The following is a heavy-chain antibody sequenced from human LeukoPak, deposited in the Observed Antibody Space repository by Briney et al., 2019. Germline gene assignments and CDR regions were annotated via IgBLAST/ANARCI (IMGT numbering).Heavy chain of an antibody. CDR1: GFTFDDYA. Sequence: PGRSLRLSCAASGFTFDDYAMHWVRQAPGKGLEWVSGISWNSGSIGYADSVKGRFTISRDNAKNSLYLQMNSLRAEDTALYYCAKDLAAIYYYGMDVWGQGTTVTVSS. V-gene: IGHV3-9*01. CDR3: AKDLAAIYYYGMDV. J-gene: IGHJ6*02. D-gene: IGHD6-13*01. CDR2: ISWNSGSI.